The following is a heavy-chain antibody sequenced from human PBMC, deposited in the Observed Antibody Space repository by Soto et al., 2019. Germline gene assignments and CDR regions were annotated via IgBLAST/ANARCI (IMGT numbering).Heavy chain of an antibody. J-gene: IGHJ6*02. Sequence: GGSLRLSCAASGFTFSSYAMSWVRQAPGKGLEWVSAISGSGGSTYYADSVKGRFTISRDNSKNTLYLQMNSLRAEDTAVYYCAKNVGADPIGYIAAAHYYYYYGMDVWGQGTTVTVSS. CDR2: ISGSGGST. CDR3: AKNVGADPIGYIAAAHYYYYYGMDV. CDR1: GFTFSSYA. D-gene: IGHD6-13*01. V-gene: IGHV3-23*01.